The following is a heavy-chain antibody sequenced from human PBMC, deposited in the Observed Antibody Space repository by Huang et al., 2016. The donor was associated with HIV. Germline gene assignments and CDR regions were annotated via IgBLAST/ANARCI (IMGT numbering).Heavy chain of an antibody. CDR3: ATDLGGYSFDY. Sequence: QEQLVEAGGGVVQPGGSLRFSLATSGVSFSHYGMKWVRQAPGKGLELVAVIRFDGGNKHYADSAKGRFTISRDNSKKMLFLEMNSLRGDDTAFYYCATDLGGYSFDYWGQGALVSVSS. CDR2: IRFDGGNK. CDR1: GVSFSHYG. D-gene: IGHD2-21*02. J-gene: IGHJ4*02. V-gene: IGHV3-30*02.